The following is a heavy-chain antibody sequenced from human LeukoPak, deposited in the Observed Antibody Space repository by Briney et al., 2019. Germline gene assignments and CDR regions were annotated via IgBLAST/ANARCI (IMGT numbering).Heavy chain of an antibody. J-gene: IGHJ4*02. Sequence: GGSLRLSCAASGFTFSSYAMPWVRQGPGKGLERVELISSDGRTEYNADSVKGRFTISRDNSRNTLYLQMNSLTTEDTAVYYCARGWGSGAWLIDSWGQGTLVSVSS. V-gene: IGHV3-30*04. CDR3: ARGWGSGAWLIDS. CDR2: ISSDGRTE. D-gene: IGHD3-16*01. CDR1: GFTFSSYA.